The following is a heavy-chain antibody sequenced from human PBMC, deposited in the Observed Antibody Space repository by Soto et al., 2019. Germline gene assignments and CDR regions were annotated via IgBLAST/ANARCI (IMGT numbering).Heavy chain of an antibody. Sequence: PGGSLILSCAASGFTFIRYTMSWVRQAPGKGLEWVSVIYSGGSTYYADSVKGRFTISRHNSKNTLYLQMNSLRAEDTAVYYCAGDTVTTQIYGMDVWGQGTTVTVSS. CDR2: IYSGGST. CDR3: AGDTVTTQIYGMDV. CDR1: GFTFIRYT. J-gene: IGHJ6*02. V-gene: IGHV3-53*04. D-gene: IGHD4-17*01.